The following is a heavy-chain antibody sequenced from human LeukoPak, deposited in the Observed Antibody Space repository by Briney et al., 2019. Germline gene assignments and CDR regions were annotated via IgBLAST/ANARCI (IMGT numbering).Heavy chain of an antibody. CDR2: IIPICGTT. D-gene: IGHD2/OR15-2a*01. Sequence: VASVKVSCKASGYTFTSYGISWVRQAPGQGLEWMGGIIPICGTTNYAQRFQGRVTITADESTNTAYMELSSLRSEDTAVFYCAREGSKGLSRADAFDIWGQGTMVTVSS. CDR3: AREGSKGLSRADAFDI. J-gene: IGHJ3*02. V-gene: IGHV1-69*13. CDR1: GYTFTSYG.